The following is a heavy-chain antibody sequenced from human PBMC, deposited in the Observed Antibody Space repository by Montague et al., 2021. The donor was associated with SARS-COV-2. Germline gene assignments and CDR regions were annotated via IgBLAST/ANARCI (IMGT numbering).Heavy chain of an antibody. CDR2: IYYSGST. Sequence: SETLSLTCTVSGGSISSSSYYWGWIRQPPGKGLEWIGSIYYSGSTYYNPSLKSRVTISVDTSKNQFSLKLSSVTAADTAVYDCARAPFMITFGGVITRLRGYYFDYWGQGTLVTVSS. D-gene: IGHD3-16*01. CDR1: GGSISSSSYY. J-gene: IGHJ4*02. V-gene: IGHV4-39*07. CDR3: ARAPFMITFGGVITRLRGYYFDY.